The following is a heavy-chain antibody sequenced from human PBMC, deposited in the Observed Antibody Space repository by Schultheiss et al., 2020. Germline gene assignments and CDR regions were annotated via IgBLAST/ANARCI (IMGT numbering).Heavy chain of an antibody. Sequence: SETLSLTCAVYGGSFSGYYWSWIRQPPGKGLEWIGEINHSGSTNYNPSLKSRVTMSVDTSTNQFSLNLRSVTAADTAVYYCARRRRSGYSDYWGQGTLVTVS. CDR3: ARRRRSGYSDY. CDR1: GGSFSGYY. V-gene: IGHV4-34*01. D-gene: IGHD5-18*01. CDR2: INHSGST. J-gene: IGHJ4*02.